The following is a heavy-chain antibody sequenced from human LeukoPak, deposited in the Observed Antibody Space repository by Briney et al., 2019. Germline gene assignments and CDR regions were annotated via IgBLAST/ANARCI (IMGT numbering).Heavy chain of an antibody. CDR2: INHSGST. Sequence: PSETLSLTCAVYGGSFSGYYWSWIRQPPGKGPEWIGEINHSGSTNYNPSLKSRVTISVDTSKNQFSLKLSSVTAADTAVYYCARVSLGDSLPFDYWGQGTLVTVSS. J-gene: IGHJ4*02. CDR3: ARVSLGDSLPFDY. D-gene: IGHD4-17*01. V-gene: IGHV4-34*01. CDR1: GGSFSGYY.